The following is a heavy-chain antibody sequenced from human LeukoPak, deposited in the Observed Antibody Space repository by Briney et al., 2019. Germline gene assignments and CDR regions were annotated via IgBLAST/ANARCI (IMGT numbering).Heavy chain of an antibody. CDR1: GFSFTNYY. J-gene: IGHJ4*02. CDR3: AQAQRAPSYFLDF. V-gene: IGHV1-2*02. D-gene: IGHD2-2*01. Sequence: GASVKVSCKTSGFSFTNYYIHWVRQAPGQGLEWMGWISTTSGGTNYAQTFQGRISLTRDTSTSTAFMDLRRLASNDTATYFCAQAQRAPSYFLDFWGQGALVTVSS. CDR2: ISTTSGGT.